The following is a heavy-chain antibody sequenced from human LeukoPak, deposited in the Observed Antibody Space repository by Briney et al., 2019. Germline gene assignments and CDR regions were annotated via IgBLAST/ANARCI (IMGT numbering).Heavy chain of an antibody. CDR3: ARGIIRGYDFDY. CDR2: INANSGGT. D-gene: IGHD5-12*01. V-gene: IGHV1-2*02. J-gene: IGHJ4*02. CDR1: GYSLSDYY. Sequence: ASVKVSCKASGYSLSDYYVHWVRQAPGQGLEWMGWINANSGGTNYAQKFQGTVTMTWATSVNAAYMELSRLKSDDTAVYYCARGIIRGYDFDYWGQGTPVTVSS.